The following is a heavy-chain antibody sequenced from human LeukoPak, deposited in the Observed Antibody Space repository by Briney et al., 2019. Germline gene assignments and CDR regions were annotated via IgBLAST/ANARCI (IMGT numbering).Heavy chain of an antibody. D-gene: IGHD5-24*01. V-gene: IGHV3-9*01. CDR3: AKDKSRDGYNYPDY. Sequence: PGRSLRLSCAASGFTFDDYAMHWVRQAPGKGLEWVSGISWNSGSIGYADSVKGRFTISGDNAKNSLYLQMNSLRAEDTALYYCAKDKSRDGYNYPDYWGQGTLVTVTS. J-gene: IGHJ4*02. CDR2: ISWNSGSI. CDR1: GFTFDDYA.